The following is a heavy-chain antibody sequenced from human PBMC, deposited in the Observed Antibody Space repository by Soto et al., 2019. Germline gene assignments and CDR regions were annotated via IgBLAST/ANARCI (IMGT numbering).Heavy chain of an antibody. V-gene: IGHV3-30-3*01. D-gene: IGHD3-3*01. CDR2: ISYDGSNK. J-gene: IGHJ6*02. Sequence: QVQLVESGGGVVQPGRSLRLSCAASGFTFSSYAMHWVRQAPGKGLEWVAVISYDGSNKYYADSVKGRFTISRDNSKNTLYLQMNSLRPEDTAVYYCARDEIQFSRAYGMDVWGQGTTVTVSS. CDR1: GFTFSSYA. CDR3: ARDEIQFSRAYGMDV.